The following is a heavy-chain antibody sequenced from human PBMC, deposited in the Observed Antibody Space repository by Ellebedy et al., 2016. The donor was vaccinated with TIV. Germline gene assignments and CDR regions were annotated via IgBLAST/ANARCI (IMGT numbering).Heavy chain of an antibody. CDR1: GYSFTSYW. CDR2: IDPSDSYT. CDR3: AKQLVLGYYYYGMDV. V-gene: IGHV5-10-1*01. J-gene: IGHJ6*02. Sequence: GESLKISCKGSGYSFTSYWISWVRQMPGKGLEWMGRIDPSDSYTNYSPSFQGHVTISADKSISTAYLQWSSLKASDTAMYYCAKQLVLGYYYYGMDVWGQGTTVTVSS. D-gene: IGHD6-13*01.